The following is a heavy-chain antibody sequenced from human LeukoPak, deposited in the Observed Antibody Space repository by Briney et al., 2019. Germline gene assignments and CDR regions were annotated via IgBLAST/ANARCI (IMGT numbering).Heavy chain of an antibody. CDR2: MNPNSGNT. CDR1: GYTFTSYD. V-gene: IGHV1-8*01. J-gene: IGHJ4*02. Sequence: ASVKVSCKASGYTFTSYDINWVRQATGQGLEWMGWMNPNSGNTGYAQKFQGRVTMTRNTSISTAYMELSSLRSEDTAVYYCARDQGLWIQLWTLFDYWGQGTLVTVSA. D-gene: IGHD5-18*01. CDR3: ARDQGLWIQLWTLFDY.